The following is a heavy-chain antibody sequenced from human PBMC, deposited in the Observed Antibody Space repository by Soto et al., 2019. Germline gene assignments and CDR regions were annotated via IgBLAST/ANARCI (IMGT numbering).Heavy chain of an antibody. CDR1: GGSSISYY. CDR3: ARGYYGSGSGYDY. CDR2: IYYSGST. V-gene: IGHV4-59*01. D-gene: IGHD3-10*01. Sequence: SETHSLTSTVSGGSSISYYWSWIRQPPGKGLEWIGYIYYSGSTNYNPSLKSRVTISVDTSKNQFSLKLSSVTAADTAVYYCARGYYGSGSGYDYWGQGTLVTVSS. J-gene: IGHJ4*02.